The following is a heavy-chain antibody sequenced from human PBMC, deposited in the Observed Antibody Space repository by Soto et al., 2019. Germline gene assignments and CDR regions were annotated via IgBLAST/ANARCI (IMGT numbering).Heavy chain of an antibody. Sequence: SETLSLTCAVYGGSFSCHYWSWLRQAPGKGLEWIGEINHTGRTNSNPSLKSRVTISVDTSKNQFSLKLNSVTAADTAVYYCARGISMIVEVQRDAPDKYYLDSWGQGTQVTVSS. CDR1: GGSFSCHY. D-gene: IGHD3-22*01. CDR2: INHTGRT. V-gene: IGHV4-34*01. J-gene: IGHJ4*02. CDR3: ARGISMIVEVQRDAPDKYYLDS.